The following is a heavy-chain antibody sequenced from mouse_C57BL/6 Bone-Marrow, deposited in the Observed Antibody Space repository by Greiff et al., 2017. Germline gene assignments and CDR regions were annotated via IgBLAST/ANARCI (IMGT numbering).Heavy chain of an antibody. CDR3: ARSGGTGFDY. J-gene: IGHJ2*01. CDR2: IDPSDSYT. Sequence: VQLQQPGAELVKPGASVKLSCKASGYTFTSYWMQWVKQRPGQGLEWIGEIDPSDSYTNYNQKFKGKATLTVDTSSSTAYRQLSSLTSEDSAVYYCARSGGTGFDYWGQGTTLPVSS. D-gene: IGHD3-1*01. CDR1: GYTFTSYW. V-gene: IGHV1-50*01.